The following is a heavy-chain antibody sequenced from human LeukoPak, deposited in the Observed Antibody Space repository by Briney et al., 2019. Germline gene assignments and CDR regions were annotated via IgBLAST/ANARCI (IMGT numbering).Heavy chain of an antibody. D-gene: IGHD3-3*01. CDR2: ISSSSSYI. CDR1: GFTFSSYW. Sequence: GPLRLSSAASGFTFSSYWIHWVRQPPGKGLEWGSSISSSSSYIYYADSGKGRFTISRDNGKRSLYLQMNSLRAEDTAVYYCARVAITVCGVVIDDFDIWGQGTMVTVSS. V-gene: IGHV3-21*01. J-gene: IGHJ3*02. CDR3: ARVAITVCGVVIDDFDI.